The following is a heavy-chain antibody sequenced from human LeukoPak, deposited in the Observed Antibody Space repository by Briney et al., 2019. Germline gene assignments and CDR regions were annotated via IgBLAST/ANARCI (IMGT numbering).Heavy chain of an antibody. CDR3: ARGYSSHSPIDY. D-gene: IGHD6-19*01. Sequence: ASVKVSCEASGYTFTSYDINWVRQATGQGLEWMGWMNPNSGNTGYAQKFQGRVTMTRNTSISTAYMELSSLRSEDTAVYYCARGYSSHSPIDYWGQGTLVTVSS. CDR2: MNPNSGNT. CDR1: GYTFTSYD. J-gene: IGHJ4*02. V-gene: IGHV1-8*01.